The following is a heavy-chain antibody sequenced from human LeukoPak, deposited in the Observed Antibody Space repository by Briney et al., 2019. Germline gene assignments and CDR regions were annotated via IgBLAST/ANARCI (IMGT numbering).Heavy chain of an antibody. CDR2: IRSKAYGGTT. CDR3: TRVSSAMATITGDAFDI. J-gene: IGHJ3*02. D-gene: IGHD5-24*01. V-gene: IGHV3-49*04. CDR1: GFTFGDYA. Sequence: GGSLRLSCTASGFTFGDYAMSWVRQAPGKGLEWVGFIRSKAYGGTTEYAASVKGRFTISRDDSKSIAYLQMNSLKTEDTAVYYCTRVSSAMATITGDAFDIWGQGTMVTVSS.